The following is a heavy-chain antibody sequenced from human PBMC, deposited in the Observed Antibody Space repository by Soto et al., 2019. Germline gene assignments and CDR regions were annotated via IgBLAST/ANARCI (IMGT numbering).Heavy chain of an antibody. V-gene: IGHV1-69*08. CDR2: IIPIFGIA. CDR3: AREDRDRETGLVPAAIDRMDV. CDR1: GGTFSRYS. D-gene: IGHD2-2*01. J-gene: IGHJ6*02. Sequence: QVQLVQSGAEVKKPGPSVKVSCKASGGTFSRYSITWVRQAPGHGLEWIGRIIPIFGIASYAQKFQGRVTMTADECTSTAYMELSTLRSDDTAVYYCAREDRDRETGLVPAAIDRMDVWGQGTTVTVSS.